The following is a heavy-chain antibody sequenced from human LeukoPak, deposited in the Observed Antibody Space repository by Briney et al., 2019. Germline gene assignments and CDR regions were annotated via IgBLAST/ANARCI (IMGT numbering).Heavy chain of an antibody. CDR3: ARDRGITGTTWNY. J-gene: IGHJ4*02. V-gene: IGHV5-51*01. CDR1: GYSLTSYW. CDR2: IYPGDSDT. Sequence: LXISCKGSGYSLTSYWIGWVRQMPGKGLEWMGIIYPGDSDTRYSPSFQGQVTISADKSISTAYLQWSSLKASDTAMYYCARDRGITGTTWNYWGQGTLVTVSS. D-gene: IGHD1-7*01.